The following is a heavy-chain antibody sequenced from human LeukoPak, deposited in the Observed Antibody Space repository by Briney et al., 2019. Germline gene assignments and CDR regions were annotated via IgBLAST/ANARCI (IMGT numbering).Heavy chain of an antibody. CDR2: IVVGSGHT. Sequence: ASVKVSCKASGFTLSSAVQWVRQAHGQRLEWIGWIVVGSGHTSYAQKFQGKVTITTDMSTNTAYIELSSLRFEDTAVYYCVADHPNYGYWGQGTLVTVSS. J-gene: IGHJ4*02. CDR3: VADHPNYGY. D-gene: IGHD5-24*01. CDR1: GFTLSSA. V-gene: IGHV1-58*01.